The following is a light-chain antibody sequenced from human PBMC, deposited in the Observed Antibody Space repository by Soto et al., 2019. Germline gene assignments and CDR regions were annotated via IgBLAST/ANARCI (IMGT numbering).Light chain of an antibody. Sequence: IVMTQSPDTLSVSPGERATLSCRASQNIYSNVAWYQQRPGQAPRLLIYRASTSAPGIPASFSGSGSGTEFTLTISRLKSEDSTVYSCLQYHTLWAFGQGTKVDI. CDR1: QNIYSN. CDR3: LQYHTLWA. CDR2: RAS. J-gene: IGKJ1*01. V-gene: IGKV3-15*01.